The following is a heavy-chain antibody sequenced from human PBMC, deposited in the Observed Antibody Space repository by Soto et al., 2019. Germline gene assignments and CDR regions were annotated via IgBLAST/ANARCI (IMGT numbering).Heavy chain of an antibody. CDR3: AREPPAPGENWIDT. J-gene: IGHJ5*02. CDR2: IYHSGST. D-gene: IGHD6-13*01. CDR1: GGYISSSNW. Sequence: PSETLSLTCAVSGGYISSSNWWSWVRQPPGKGLEWIGEIYHSGSTNYNPSLKSRVTMSVDTSKNQFSLKLSSVPAADTAVYYGAREPPAPGENWIDTWGQGTLVTVSS. V-gene: IGHV4-4*02.